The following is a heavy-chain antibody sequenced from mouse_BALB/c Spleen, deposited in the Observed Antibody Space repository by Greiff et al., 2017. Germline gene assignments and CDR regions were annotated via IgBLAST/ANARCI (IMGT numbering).Heavy chain of an antibody. J-gene: IGHJ3*01. CDR2: IGWGDVK. CDR1: GFSLSSSGMC. D-gene: IGHD5-1*01. CDR3: ARIGYLSSFAY. V-gene: IGHV8-8*01. Sequence: QVTLKESGPGIVKPSQTLSLTCSVSGFSLSSSGMCLGWNRPPSGKGLEWLVHIGWGDVKYYNPFLKSQLTISKDTSRNQVFLKITSVDTADTATYYCARIGYLSSFAYWGQGTLVTVSA.